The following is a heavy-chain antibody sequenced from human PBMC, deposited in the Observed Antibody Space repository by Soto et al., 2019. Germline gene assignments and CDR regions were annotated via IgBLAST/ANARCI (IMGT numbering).Heavy chain of an antibody. CDR1: GDSVSSNSAA. V-gene: IGHV6-1*01. J-gene: IGHJ3*02. CDR2: TYYRSKWYN. Sequence: KQSQTLSLTCAISGDSVSSNSAAWNWIRQSPSRGLEWLGRTYYRSKWYNDYAVSVKSLITINPDTSKNQFSMQLNSVTPEDTAVECGAREGGRGKQQFEYAFDIWGQGTMVTVSS. D-gene: IGHD6-13*01. CDR3: AREGGRGKQQFEYAFDI.